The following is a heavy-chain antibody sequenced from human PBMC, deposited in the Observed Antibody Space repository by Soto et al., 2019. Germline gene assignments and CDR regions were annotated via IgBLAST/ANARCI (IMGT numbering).Heavy chain of an antibody. D-gene: IGHD6-19*01. Sequence: EVQLVESGGGLVKPGGSLRLSCAASGFTFSNAWMNWVRQAPGKGLEWVGRIKSKTDGGTTDYAAPVKGRFTISRDDSKNTXXXQMXXLXXXXXXXXXXXXGWWLVLYYYYGMDVWGQGTTVTVSS. CDR1: GFTFSNAW. V-gene: IGHV3-15*07. J-gene: IGHJ6*02. CDR2: IKSKTDGGTT. CDR3: XXGWWLVLYYYYGMDV.